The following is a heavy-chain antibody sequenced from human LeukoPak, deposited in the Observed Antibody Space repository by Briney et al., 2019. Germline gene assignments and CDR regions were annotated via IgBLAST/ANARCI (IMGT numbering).Heavy chain of an antibody. V-gene: IGHV3-33*01. J-gene: IGHJ5*02. CDR2: IQSDGSKQ. CDR3: ARDVDTSSHSSQLDP. D-gene: IGHD5-18*01. CDR1: GFIFSTFG. Sequence: GGSLRLSCATAGFIFSTFGIHWVRQTPGKGLEWAAAIQSDGSKQYYGDSVKGRFTISRDGSKNTVYLQMNSLRDEDTAVYYCARDVDTSSHSSQLDPWGQGTLVTVSS.